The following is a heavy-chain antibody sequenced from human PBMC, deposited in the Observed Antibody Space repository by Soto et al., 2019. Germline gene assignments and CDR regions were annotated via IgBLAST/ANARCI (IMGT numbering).Heavy chain of an antibody. V-gene: IGHV1-18*01. Sequence: ASVKVSCKASGYTFTSYGISWVRQAPGQGLEWMGWISAYNGNTNYAQKLQGRVTMTTDTSTSTAYMELRSLRSDDTAVYYCAREGDSSGWYVAEFYYYYGMDVWGQGTLVTVSS. CDR1: GYTFTSYG. D-gene: IGHD6-19*01. CDR3: AREGDSSGWYVAEFYYYYGMDV. J-gene: IGHJ6*02. CDR2: ISAYNGNT.